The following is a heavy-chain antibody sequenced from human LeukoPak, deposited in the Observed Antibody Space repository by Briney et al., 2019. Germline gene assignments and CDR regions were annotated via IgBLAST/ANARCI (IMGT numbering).Heavy chain of an antibody. J-gene: IGHJ3*01. Sequence: PGGSLRLSCAASGFTFSSYDMNWVRQAPGKGLEWVSYISSSSIYIYYADSVKGRFTISRDNAKNSLYLQMNSLRAEDTAVYYCARVDAFDLWGQGTMVTVSS. CDR2: ISSSSIYI. V-gene: IGHV3-21*01. CDR3: ARVDAFDL. CDR1: GFTFSSYD.